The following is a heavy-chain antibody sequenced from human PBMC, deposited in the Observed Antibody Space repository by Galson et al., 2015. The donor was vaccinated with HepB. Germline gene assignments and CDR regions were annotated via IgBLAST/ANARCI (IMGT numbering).Heavy chain of an antibody. V-gene: IGHV3-74*01. CDR3: ARGGDGYNRMDV. CDR1: GFTFSSYW. J-gene: IGHJ6*02. CDR2: ISSDGSST. D-gene: IGHD5-24*01. Sequence: SLRLSCAASGFTFSSYWMHWVRQAPGKGLVWVSRISSDGSSTTYADSVKGRFTISRDNAKNTLFLQMNSLRVEDTAAYYCARGGDGYNRMDVWGQGTTVTVSS.